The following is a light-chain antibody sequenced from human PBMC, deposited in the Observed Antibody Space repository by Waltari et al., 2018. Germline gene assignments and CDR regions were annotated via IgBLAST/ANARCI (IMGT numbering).Light chain of an antibody. CDR3: SSYTSSSTGV. Sequence: QSALTQPPSLSGSPGQSLPRPCPGYSHDVGGYKYVSWYQQHPGKAPKLMIYEVSNRPSGVSNRFSGSKSSNTASLTISGLQAEDEADYYCSSYTSSSTGVFGTGTKVTVL. CDR2: EVS. V-gene: IGLV2-14*01. J-gene: IGLJ1*01. CDR1: SHDVGGYKY.